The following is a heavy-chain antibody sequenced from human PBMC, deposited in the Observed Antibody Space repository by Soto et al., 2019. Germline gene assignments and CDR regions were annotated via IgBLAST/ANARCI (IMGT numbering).Heavy chain of an antibody. Sequence: QVQLVESGGGVVQPGGSLRLSCQASGFNFDNYGMHWVRQAPGKGLEWVAVITYDGSNKYYADSVKGRFTISRDNSKNTLSLHLSTRKPEDTAVYHCAKDRVGGTFYTPLGFWGQGTLVTVSS. V-gene: IGHV3-30*18. D-gene: IGHD1-7*01. CDR3: AKDRVGGTFYTPLGF. CDR2: ITYDGSNK. J-gene: IGHJ4*02. CDR1: GFNFDNYG.